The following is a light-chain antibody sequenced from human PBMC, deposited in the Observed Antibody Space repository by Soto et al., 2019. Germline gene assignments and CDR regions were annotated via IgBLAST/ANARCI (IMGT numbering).Light chain of an antibody. V-gene: IGKV3-20*01. CDR2: DAS. J-gene: IGKJ1*01. CDR3: QQYGSSPQT. CDR1: QSVNIY. Sequence: EIVLTQSPATVSLSPGERVTLSCRASQSVNIYLAWYQQKPGQAPRLLIYDASNRATGVPARFSGSGSGTDFTLTISRLEPEDFAVYYCQQYGSSPQTFGQGTKVDIK.